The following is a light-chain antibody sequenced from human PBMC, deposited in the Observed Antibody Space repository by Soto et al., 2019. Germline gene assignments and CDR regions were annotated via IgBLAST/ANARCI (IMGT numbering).Light chain of an antibody. Sequence: DIQMTQSPSSLSASVGDRVTITCRASQGISNYLVWYQQKPGKVPKLLIYAASTLQSGVPSRFSGSGSGTDFTLTISSLPPEDVATYYCQKYNSAPRTFGQGTKVEIK. CDR2: AAS. J-gene: IGKJ1*01. V-gene: IGKV1-27*01. CDR3: QKYNSAPRT. CDR1: QGISNY.